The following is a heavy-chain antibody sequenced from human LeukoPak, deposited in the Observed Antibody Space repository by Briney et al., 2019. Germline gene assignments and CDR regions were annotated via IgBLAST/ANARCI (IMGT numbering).Heavy chain of an antibody. J-gene: IGHJ4*02. CDR2: INPDSGAT. V-gene: IGHV1-2*02. Sequence: GAAVKVSCKASGYTFTGYYMHWVRQAPGQGLEWLAWINPDSGATNFAQRFQGRVTMTRDTSVNTVHMELNRLRSDDTAVYYCARDLCHGGSCFHFDSWGQGTLVTVSS. CDR3: ARDLCHGGSCFHFDS. CDR1: GYTFTGYY. D-gene: IGHD2-15*01.